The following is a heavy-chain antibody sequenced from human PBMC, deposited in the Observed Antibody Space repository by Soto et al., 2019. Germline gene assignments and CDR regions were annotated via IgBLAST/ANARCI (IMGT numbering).Heavy chain of an antibody. Sequence: SETLSLTCTVSGGSISSYYWSWIRQPPGKGLEWIGYIYYSGSTNYNPSLKSRVTISVDTSKNQFSLKLSSVTAADTAVYYCARFHYYGSGSYYAFDIWGQGTMVTVSS. D-gene: IGHD3-10*01. CDR1: GGSISSYY. CDR3: ARFHYYGSGSYYAFDI. CDR2: IYYSGST. J-gene: IGHJ3*02. V-gene: IGHV4-59*08.